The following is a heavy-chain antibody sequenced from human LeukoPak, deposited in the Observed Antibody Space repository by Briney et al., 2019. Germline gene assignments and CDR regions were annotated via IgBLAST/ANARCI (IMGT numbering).Heavy chain of an antibody. CDR3: ARDRYLVGATTPDAFDI. D-gene: IGHD1-26*01. V-gene: IGHV3-48*03. J-gene: IGHJ3*02. CDR1: GFTFSSYE. Sequence: GGPLRLSCAASGFTFSSYEMNWVRQAPGKGLEWVSYISSSGSTIYYADSVKGRFTISRDNAKNSLYLQMNSLRAEDTAVYYCARDRYLVGATTPDAFDIWGQGTMVTVSS. CDR2: ISSSGSTI.